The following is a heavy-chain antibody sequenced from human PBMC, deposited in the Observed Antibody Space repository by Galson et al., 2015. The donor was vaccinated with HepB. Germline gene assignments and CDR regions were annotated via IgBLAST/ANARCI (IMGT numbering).Heavy chain of an antibody. CDR1: GASLWSSDYY. CDR3: ARVNRQYDSWFDP. J-gene: IGHJ5*02. Sequence: ETLSLTCTVSGASLWSSDYYWGWVRQPPGKGLEWIGNVYYRGDTYYNPTLKSPVTMSVETSRNQFSLRMRSVTAADTAVYYCARVNRQYDSWFDPWGQGTLVIVSA. CDR2: VYYRGDT. V-gene: IGHV4-39*01. D-gene: IGHD3-16*01.